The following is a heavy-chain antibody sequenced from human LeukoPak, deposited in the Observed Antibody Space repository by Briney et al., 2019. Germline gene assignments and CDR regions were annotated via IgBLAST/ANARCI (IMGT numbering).Heavy chain of an antibody. J-gene: IGHJ4*02. Sequence: NPSETLSLTCGVYDGSLINYYCHWIRQAPGKGREWIGEISHGGITKHNPSLKSRVTMSQDTSKRQFSLKMNSMTAADTGVYYCGIFMDVVPGSMSWGLGTLVTVSS. CDR2: ISHGGIT. CDR3: GIFMDVVPGSMS. D-gene: IGHD2-2*01. CDR1: DGSLINYY. V-gene: IGHV4-34*01.